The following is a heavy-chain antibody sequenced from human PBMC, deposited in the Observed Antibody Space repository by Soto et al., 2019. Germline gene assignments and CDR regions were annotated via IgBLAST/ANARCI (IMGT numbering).Heavy chain of an antibody. CDR2: ISGSTSGT. V-gene: IGHV3-23*01. Sequence: EVQLLESGGALVQPGGSLRLSCAASVFAFSSYAMSWVRQAPGKGLEWVSSISGSTSGTYYADAVKGRFTISRDNSNNTLYLQMNSLRAEDTAVYYWAKDRGFIDPFDYWGQGALVTVSS. CDR1: VFAFSSYA. CDR3: AKDRGFIDPFDY. D-gene: IGHD3-16*02. J-gene: IGHJ4*02.